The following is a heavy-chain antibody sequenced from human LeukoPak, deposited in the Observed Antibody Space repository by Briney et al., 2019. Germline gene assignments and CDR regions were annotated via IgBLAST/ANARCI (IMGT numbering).Heavy chain of an antibody. CDR3: ARAIWCMR. CDR2: ISSSSSYI. J-gene: IGHJ4*02. Sequence: NTGGSLRLSCAASGFTFSSYDMTWVRQAPGRGLEWVSSISSSSSYIYYADSVKGRFTISRDNAKNSLYLQMNGLRAEDTAVYYCARAIWCMRWGQGTLVTVSS. V-gene: IGHV3-21*01. CDR1: GFTFSSYD. D-gene: IGHD2-8*01.